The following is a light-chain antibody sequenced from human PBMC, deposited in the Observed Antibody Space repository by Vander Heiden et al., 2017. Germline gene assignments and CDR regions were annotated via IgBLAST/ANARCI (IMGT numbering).Light chain of an antibody. Sequence: EIVLTQSPDPLPVSPGARATLSCRTSQNINSDLAWYQQKPGRAPRLLIYDVSNRATGIPGRFSGSGSGTDFTLSISSPEPEDAAVYYCQQRTDWPITFGQGSRLELK. V-gene: IGKV3-11*01. CDR2: DVS. J-gene: IGKJ5*01. CDR1: QNINSD. CDR3: QQRTDWPIT.